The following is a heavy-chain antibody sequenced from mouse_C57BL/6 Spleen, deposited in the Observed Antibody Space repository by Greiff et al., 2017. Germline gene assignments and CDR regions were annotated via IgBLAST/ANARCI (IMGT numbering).Heavy chain of an antibody. CDR2: ISSGGSYT. D-gene: IGHD1-1*01. V-gene: IGHV5-6*01. Sequence: EVKLMESGGDLVKPGGSLKLSCAASGFTFSSYGMSWVRQTPDKRLEWVATISSGGSYTYYPDSVKGRFTISRDNAKNTLYLQMSRLKSEDTAMYYCARQGQLITTVRWAPMDYWGQGTSVTVSS. CDR3: ARQGQLITTVRWAPMDY. J-gene: IGHJ4*01. CDR1: GFTFSSYG.